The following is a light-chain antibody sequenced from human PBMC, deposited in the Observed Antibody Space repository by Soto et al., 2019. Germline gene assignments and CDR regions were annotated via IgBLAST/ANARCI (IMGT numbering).Light chain of an antibody. CDR1: QSVSNN. Sequence: EIMMTQSPVTLSVSPGERATLSCRASQSVSNNLAWYQQKTGQAPSLRIYYASTRATGIPARFSGSGSGTECTILISSLHSEDFAPLFRQQYKNWPPISFSQGRRLEI. V-gene: IGKV3-15*01. CDR3: QQYKNWPPIS. CDR2: YAS. J-gene: IGKJ5*01.